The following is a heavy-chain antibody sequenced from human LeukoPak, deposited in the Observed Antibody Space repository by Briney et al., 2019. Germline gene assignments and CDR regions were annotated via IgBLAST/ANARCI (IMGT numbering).Heavy chain of an antibody. CDR1: GFTFSRYW. V-gene: IGHV3-7*03. CDR3: ARARGSKSMDV. Sequence: GGSLRLTCAASGFTFSRYWMSWVRQAPEKGLEWVANIKEDGSEKYYVDSVKGRFTISRDNAKNSLYLQMNSLRAEDTAVYYCARARGSKSMDVWGKGTTVTVSS. J-gene: IGHJ6*04. D-gene: IGHD3-10*01. CDR2: IKEDGSEK.